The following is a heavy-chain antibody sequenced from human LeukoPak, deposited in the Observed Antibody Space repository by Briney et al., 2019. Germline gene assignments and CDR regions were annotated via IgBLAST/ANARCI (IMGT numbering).Heavy chain of an antibody. J-gene: IGHJ2*01. D-gene: IGHD6-19*01. CDR2: IRSEIYGTTT. V-gene: IGHV3-49*03. CDR3: ARVPLGPPYSSDWGKDWYLDL. CDR1: GFTIRDHA. Sequence: PGGSLRLSCTGSGFTIRDHAMNWFRQAPGKGLEWVAFIRSEIYGTTTEYAASVKGRFTMSRDDSKSIAYLQMNSLKTEDTAVYYCARVPLGPPYSSDWGKDWYLDLWGRGTLVTVSS.